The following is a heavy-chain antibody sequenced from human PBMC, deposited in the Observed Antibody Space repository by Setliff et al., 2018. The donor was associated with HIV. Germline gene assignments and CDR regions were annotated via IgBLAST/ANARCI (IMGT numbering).Heavy chain of an antibody. CDR2: IYTSGST. D-gene: IGHD3-22*01. Sequence: PSETLSLTCTVSGGSISSGSYYWSWIRQPAGKGLEWIGRIYTSGSTNYNPSLKSRVTISVDTSKNQFSLKLRSVTAADTAAYYCARETYYYDNPQYYYYYMDVWGKGTTVTVSS. J-gene: IGHJ6*03. CDR1: GGSISSGSYY. CDR3: ARETYYYDNPQYYYYYMDV. V-gene: IGHV4-61*02.